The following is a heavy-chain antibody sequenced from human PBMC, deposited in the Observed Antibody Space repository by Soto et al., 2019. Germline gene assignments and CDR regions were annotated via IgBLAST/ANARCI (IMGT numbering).Heavy chain of an antibody. D-gene: IGHD3-9*01. CDR3: ARDSDYDILTGYWAPPDY. CDR1: GYTFTSYG. J-gene: IGHJ4*02. V-gene: IGHV1-18*01. CDR2: ISAYNGNT. Sequence: GASVKVSCKASGYTFTSYGISCVRQAPGQGLEWMGWISAYNGNTNYAQKLQGRVTMTTDTSTSTAYMELRSLRSDDTAVYYCARDSDYDILTGYWAPPDYWGQGTLVTVSS.